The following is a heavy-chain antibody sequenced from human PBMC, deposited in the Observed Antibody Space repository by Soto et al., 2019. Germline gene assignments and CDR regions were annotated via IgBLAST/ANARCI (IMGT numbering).Heavy chain of an antibody. Sequence: ASVKVSCKASGGTFSSYTISWVRQAPGQGLEWMGRIIPILGIANYAQKFQGRVTITADKSTSTAYMELSSLRSEDTAVYYCARAPHEGVARGGVDPWGQGTLVTVSS. CDR3: ARAPHEGVARGGVDP. CDR1: GGTFSSYT. V-gene: IGHV1-69*02. J-gene: IGHJ5*02. CDR2: IIPILGIA. D-gene: IGHD2-8*01.